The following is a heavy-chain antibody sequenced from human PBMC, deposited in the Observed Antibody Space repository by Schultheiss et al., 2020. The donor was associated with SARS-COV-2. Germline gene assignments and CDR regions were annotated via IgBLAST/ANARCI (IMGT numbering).Heavy chain of an antibody. Sequence: SVKVSCKPSGGTFSSYGIDWVRQAPGQGLEWMGGIIPIFGTANYAQKFQGRVTMTTDTSTSTAYMELRSLRSDDTAVYYCATDLRVYSSSSRYYYYGMDVWGQGTTVTVSS. J-gene: IGHJ6*02. CDR2: IIPIFGTA. V-gene: IGHV1-69*05. D-gene: IGHD6-6*01. CDR1: GGTFSSYG. CDR3: ATDLRVYSSSSRYYYYGMDV.